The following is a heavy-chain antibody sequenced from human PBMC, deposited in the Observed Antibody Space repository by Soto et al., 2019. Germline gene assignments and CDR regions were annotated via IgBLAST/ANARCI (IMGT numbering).Heavy chain of an antibody. CDR1: GFSLSTSGVG. Sequence: QITLKESGPTLVKPTQTLTLTCTFSGFSLSTSGVGVGWIRQPPGKALEWLALTCWDDDKRYSPSLKSRLTITKDTSKNQVVLTMTNMDPVDTATYYCAHRQRTVYFDYWGQGTLVTVSS. CDR2: TCWDDDK. J-gene: IGHJ4*02. D-gene: IGHD4-17*01. CDR3: AHRQRTVYFDY. V-gene: IGHV2-5*02.